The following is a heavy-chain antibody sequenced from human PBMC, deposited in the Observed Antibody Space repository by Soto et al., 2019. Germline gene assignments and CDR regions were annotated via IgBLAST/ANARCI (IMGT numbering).Heavy chain of an antibody. Sequence: QLQLQESGPGLVKPSETLSLTCTVSGGSISSSSYYWGWIRQPPGKGLEWIGSIYYSGSTYYNPSLKSRVTISVDTSKNQFSLKLSSVTAADTAVYYCARRITMVRGVDAYYGMDVWGQGTTVTVSS. CDR3: ARRITMVRGVDAYYGMDV. J-gene: IGHJ6*02. V-gene: IGHV4-39*01. CDR2: IYYSGST. D-gene: IGHD3-10*01. CDR1: GGSISSSSYY.